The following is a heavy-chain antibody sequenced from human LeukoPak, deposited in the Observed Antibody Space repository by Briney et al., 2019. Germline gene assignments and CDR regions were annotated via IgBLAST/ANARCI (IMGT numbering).Heavy chain of an antibody. CDR3: ARSARLMKGVVEVTALDD. CDR1: GFTFSSHS. Sequence: PGGSLRLSCAASGFTFSSHSMNWVRQAPGKGLEWVSSISSSSSYIYYADSVKGRFTIARDNAKNSVYLEMNSLRADDTAVYYCARSARLMKGVVEVTALDDWGQGTLVTVSS. CDR2: ISSSSSYI. J-gene: IGHJ4*02. D-gene: IGHD3-3*01. V-gene: IGHV3-21*01.